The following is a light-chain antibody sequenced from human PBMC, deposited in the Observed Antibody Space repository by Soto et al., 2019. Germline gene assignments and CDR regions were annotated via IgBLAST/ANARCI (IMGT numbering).Light chain of an antibody. J-gene: IGKJ4*01. Sequence: EIVMTQSPATLSVSPGERATLSCRAGQSVSSNLAWYQQIPGQPPRLLIYTASTRATGIPARFSGSGSETEFTLTISSLQSEDFAVYYCQQYNNWPLTLGGGTKVEVK. CDR3: QQYNNWPLT. V-gene: IGKV3-15*01. CDR1: QSVSSN. CDR2: TAS.